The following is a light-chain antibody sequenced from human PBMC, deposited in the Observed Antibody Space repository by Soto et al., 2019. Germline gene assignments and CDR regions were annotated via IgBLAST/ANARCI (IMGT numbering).Light chain of an antibody. CDR3: QKGSSASRT. Sequence: ETVITKPPPTVSVSTGERAILSCRASQGVSPRLAWYQHKPGQAPRLLIYGASTWATGIPARFSGSGSGTDFTLTISSLQPEDFATYYCQKGSSASRTFGQGTKVDIK. CDR1: QGVSPR. CDR2: GAS. V-gene: IGKV3-15*01. J-gene: IGKJ1*01.